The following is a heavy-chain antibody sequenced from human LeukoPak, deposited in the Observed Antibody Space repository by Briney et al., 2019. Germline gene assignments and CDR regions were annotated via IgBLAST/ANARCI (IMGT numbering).Heavy chain of an antibody. D-gene: IGHD6-19*01. CDR3: ERGPIAVAGTGKFDY. J-gene: IGHJ4*02. V-gene: IGHV6-1*01. CDR2: TYYRSKRYN. CDR1: GDIVSSNSAA. Sequence: SQTLSLTCAISGDIVSSNSAAWNWIRQSPSRVLEWLGRTYYRSKRYNDYAVSVKSRITINPDTSKNQFSLQLLSVTPEDTAVYYCERGPIAVAGTGKFDYWGQGTLVTVSS.